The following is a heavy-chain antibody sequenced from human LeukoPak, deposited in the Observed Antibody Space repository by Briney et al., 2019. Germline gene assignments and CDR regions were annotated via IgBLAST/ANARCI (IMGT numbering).Heavy chain of an antibody. CDR3: ARDERLGEFDY. CDR1: GFTFSSYS. D-gene: IGHD3-16*01. Sequence: GGSLRLSCAASGFTFSSYSMNWVRHAPGKGLEWVSSISSSSSYIYYADSVKGRFTISRDNAKNSLYLQMNSLRAEDTAVYYCARDERLGEFDYWGQGTLVTVSS. V-gene: IGHV3-21*01. J-gene: IGHJ4*02. CDR2: ISSSSSYI.